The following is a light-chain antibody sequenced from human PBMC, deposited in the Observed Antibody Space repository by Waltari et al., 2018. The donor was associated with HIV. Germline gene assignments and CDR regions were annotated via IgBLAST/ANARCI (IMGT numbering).Light chain of an antibody. Sequence: QSVLTQPPSVSEAPRQRVTMSCSGRSPNIGTNALNWYQQLPGKAPKLLIDHNDLLSSGVSDRFSGSKSGTSASLAISGLQSEDEADYYCAAWDDSLHGVVFGGGTKLTVL. CDR1: SPNIGTNA. CDR2: HND. CDR3: AAWDDSLHGVV. J-gene: IGLJ3*02. V-gene: IGLV1-36*01.